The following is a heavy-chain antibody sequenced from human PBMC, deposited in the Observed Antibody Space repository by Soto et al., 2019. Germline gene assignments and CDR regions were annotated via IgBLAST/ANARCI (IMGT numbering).Heavy chain of an antibody. V-gene: IGHV4-59*08. D-gene: IGHD3-3*01. CDR3: AKTLTIFGVVENWFNP. CDR1: GGSISSYY. CDR2: IYYSVST. Sequence: SETLSLTCTVSGGSISSYYWSWIRQPPGKGLEWIGYIYYSVSTNYNPSLKSRVTISVDTSKNQFSLKLSSVTAADTAVYYCAKTLTIFGVVENWFNPWGQGTLVTVS. J-gene: IGHJ5*02.